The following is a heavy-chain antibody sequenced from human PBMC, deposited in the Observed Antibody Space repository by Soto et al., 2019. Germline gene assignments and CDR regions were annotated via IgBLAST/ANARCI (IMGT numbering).Heavy chain of an antibody. Sequence: TLSLTCTVSGGSISSGGYYWSWIRQPPGKGLEWIGYTYYSGSTNYNPSLKSRVTISVDTSKNQFSLKLSSVTAADTAVYYCARALDYYDSSGYLVYFQHWGQGTLVTVSS. CDR1: GGSISSGGYY. CDR3: ARALDYYDSSGYLVYFQH. D-gene: IGHD3-22*01. J-gene: IGHJ1*01. V-gene: IGHV4-61*08. CDR2: TYYSGST.